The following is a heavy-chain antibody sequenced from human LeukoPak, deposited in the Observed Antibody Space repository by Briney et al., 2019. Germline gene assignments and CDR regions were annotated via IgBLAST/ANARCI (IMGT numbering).Heavy chain of an antibody. Sequence: GGSLRLSCAASGFSFSDYWMSWVRQTPRKGLEWVAYINPDGREKYYLDSVKRRLTISRDNAKNSLSLQMNSLRAEDAAIYYCARLDYVVIVPTTLDHWGQGALVTVSS. D-gene: IGHD3-10*02. CDR3: ARLDYVVIVPTTLDH. J-gene: IGHJ5*02. CDR1: GFSFSDYW. CDR2: INPDGREK. V-gene: IGHV3-7*01.